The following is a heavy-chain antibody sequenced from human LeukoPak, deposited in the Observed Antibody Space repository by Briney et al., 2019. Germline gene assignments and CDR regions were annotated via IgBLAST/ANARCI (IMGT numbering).Heavy chain of an antibody. V-gene: IGHV1-18*01. Sequence: GPSVKVSCKASGYTFTSYGISWVRQAPGQGLEWMGWISAYNGNTNYAQKLQGRVTMTTDTSTSTAYMELRSLRSDDTAVYYCARDPFRYCTNGVCYSNWFDPWGQGTLVTVSS. J-gene: IGHJ5*02. CDR1: GYTFTSYG. D-gene: IGHD2-8*01. CDR3: ARDPFRYCTNGVCYSNWFDP. CDR2: ISAYNGNT.